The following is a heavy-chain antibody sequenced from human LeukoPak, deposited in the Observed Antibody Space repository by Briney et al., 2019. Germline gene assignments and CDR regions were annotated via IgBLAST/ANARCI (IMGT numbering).Heavy chain of an antibody. J-gene: IGHJ5*02. Sequence: QALSLSFSISGDGVSCNRDAWNWIRQSPSRGLEWLGRTYYRSKWYNDYALSVKSRATISPDTSKNQFSLQLNSVAPEDTAIYYCARGGFGTGVSLFDPWGQGTLVTVSS. V-gene: IGHV6-1*01. CDR2: TYYRSKWYN. D-gene: IGHD3-10*01. CDR1: GDGVSCNRDA. CDR3: ARGGFGTGVSLFDP.